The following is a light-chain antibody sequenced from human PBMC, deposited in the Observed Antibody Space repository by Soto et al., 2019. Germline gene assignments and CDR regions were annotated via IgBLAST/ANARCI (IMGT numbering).Light chain of an antibody. CDR1: QSVNGNY. V-gene: IGKV3-20*01. CDR3: QQCGSSHGT. J-gene: IGKJ1*01. Sequence: ETVLTQSPGTLSLSPGERATLSCRASQSVNGNYLAWYQQKPGQAPRLLIYGTSSRATGIPDRFSGSGSGTDFTLTISRLEPEDFAVYYCQQCGSSHGTFDQGTKVDIK. CDR2: GTS.